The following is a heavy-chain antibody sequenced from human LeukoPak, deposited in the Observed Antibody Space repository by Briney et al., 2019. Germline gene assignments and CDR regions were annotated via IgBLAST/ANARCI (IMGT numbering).Heavy chain of an antibody. CDR3: AKDRATTASGTFDY. Sequence: GGSLRLSCAASGFTFNNYGIDYVRQAPGKGLEWVAVISDDGRHKNYADSVKGRFTISRDNSNNTLYLQMNSLRVEDTGVYYCAKDRATTASGTFDYWGQGTLVTVSS. CDR2: ISDDGRHK. D-gene: IGHD6-13*01. CDR1: GFTFNNYG. V-gene: IGHV3-30*18. J-gene: IGHJ4*02.